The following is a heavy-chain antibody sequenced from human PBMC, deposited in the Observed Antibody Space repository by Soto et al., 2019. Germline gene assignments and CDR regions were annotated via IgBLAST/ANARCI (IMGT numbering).Heavy chain of an antibody. J-gene: IGHJ4*02. Sequence: QVQLQESGPGLVKPSQTLSLTCTVPGASISSGGYYWSWIRQDPGKGLEWLGYLYYSGVTYYNPSLKSRVTISVDTSKNQFSLKLNSVTAADTAVYYCARVGRYYDSGVWGGYFEYWGQGTLVTVTS. CDR3: ARVGRYYDSGVWGGYFEY. D-gene: IGHD3-22*01. CDR1: GASISSGGYY. CDR2: LYYSGVT. V-gene: IGHV4-31*03.